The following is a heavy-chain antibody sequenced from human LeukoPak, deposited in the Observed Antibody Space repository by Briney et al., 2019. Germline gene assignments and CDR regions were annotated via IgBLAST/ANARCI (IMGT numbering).Heavy chain of an antibody. Sequence: SETLSLTCTVSGGSISSYYWSWIRQPPGKGLEWIGYIYYSGSTNYNPSLKSRVTISVDTSKNQFSLKLSSVTAADTAVYYCARVRSGIDPWGQGTLVTV. D-gene: IGHD3-10*01. CDR1: GGSISSYY. CDR3: ARVRSGIDP. V-gene: IGHV4-59*01. J-gene: IGHJ5*02. CDR2: IYYSGST.